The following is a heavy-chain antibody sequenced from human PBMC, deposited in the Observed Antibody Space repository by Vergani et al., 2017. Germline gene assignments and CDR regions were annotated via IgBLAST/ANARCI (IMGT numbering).Heavy chain of an antibody. CDR1: GGSFSCYY. V-gene: IGHV4-34*01. CDR3: ARRSGWYRIVVDY. CDR2: INHRGST. J-gene: IGHJ4*02. Sequence: QVQLQQWGAGLLKPSETLSLTCAVYGGSFSCYYWSWIRQPPGKGLEWSGEINHRGSTNYNPSLKSRVTISVDTSKNQFSLKLSSVTAADTAVYYCARRSGWYRIVVDYWGQGTLVTVSS. D-gene: IGHD6-19*01.